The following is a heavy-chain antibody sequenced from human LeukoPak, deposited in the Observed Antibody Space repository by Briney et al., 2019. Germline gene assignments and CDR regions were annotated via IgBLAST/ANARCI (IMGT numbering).Heavy chain of an antibody. CDR2: ISGSGGST. CDR3: AKSLRERGIYWKTGVDY. D-gene: IGHD1-26*01. V-gene: IGHV3-23*01. J-gene: IGHJ4*02. CDR1: GFTFSSYA. Sequence: PGGSLRLSCAASGFTFSSYAMSWVRQAPGKGLEWVSAISGSGGSTYYADSVKGRFTISRDNSKNTLYLQMNSLRAEDTAVYYCAKSLRERGIYWKTGVDYWGRGPLVPASS.